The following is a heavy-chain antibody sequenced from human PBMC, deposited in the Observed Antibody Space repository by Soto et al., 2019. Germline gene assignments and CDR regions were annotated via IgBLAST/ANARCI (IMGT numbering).Heavy chain of an antibody. D-gene: IGHD3-22*01. CDR3: ARGAGSYYDSSGYYYPDY. CDR1: GFTFSSYA. CDR2: ISSNGGST. V-gene: IGHV3-64*01. Sequence: GGSLRLSCAVSGFTFSSYAMHCVRQAPGKGLEYVSAISSNGGSTYYANSVKGRFTISRDNSKNTLYLQMGSLRAEDMAVYYCARGAGSYYDSSGYYYPDYWGQGTLVTVSS. J-gene: IGHJ4*02.